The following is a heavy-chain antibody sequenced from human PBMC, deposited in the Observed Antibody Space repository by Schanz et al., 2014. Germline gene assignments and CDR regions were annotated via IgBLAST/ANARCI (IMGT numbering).Heavy chain of an antibody. V-gene: IGHV3-23*04. D-gene: IGHD6-13*01. Sequence: EVQLVDSGGGLVQPGGSLRLSCAGSGFTFSSYAMGWVRQTPGKGLEWVSTLSGSGAGTFYADSVKGRFTISRDNSENTVNLQMNSLRAEDTAVYYCAKEKEEVAADGSFFDYWGQGTLVTVSS. CDR3: AKEKEEVAADGSFFDY. CDR2: LSGSGAGT. CDR1: GFTFSSYA. J-gene: IGHJ4*02.